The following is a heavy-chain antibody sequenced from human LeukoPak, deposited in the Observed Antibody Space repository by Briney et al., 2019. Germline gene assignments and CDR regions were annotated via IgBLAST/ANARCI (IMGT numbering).Heavy chain of an antibody. Sequence: GGSLRLSCAASRFNFSSYGMHWVRQAPGKGLEWVAFIRYDGNSKYYADSVKGRFTISRDNAKKSLYLQMNSLKAEDTAVYYCARGRAVVAASDTWFDPWGQGTLVTVSS. CDR3: ARGRAVVAASDTWFDP. CDR1: RFNFSSYG. CDR2: IRYDGNSK. D-gene: IGHD2-15*01. V-gene: IGHV3-30*02. J-gene: IGHJ5*02.